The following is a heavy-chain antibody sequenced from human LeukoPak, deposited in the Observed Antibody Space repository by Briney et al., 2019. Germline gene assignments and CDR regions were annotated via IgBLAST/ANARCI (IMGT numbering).Heavy chain of an antibody. J-gene: IGHJ3*02. CDR3: ARDRTDDSSGYYFFGAFDI. CDR2: FDPEDGET. V-gene: IGHV1-24*01. CDR1: GYTLNELS. D-gene: IGHD3-22*01. Sequence: ASVKVSCKVSGYTLNELSMHWVRQAPGKGLEWMGGFDPEDGETLYAQKFQGRVTMTRDTSTSTVYMELSSLRSEDTAVYYCARDRTDDSSGYYFFGAFDIWGQGTMVTVSS.